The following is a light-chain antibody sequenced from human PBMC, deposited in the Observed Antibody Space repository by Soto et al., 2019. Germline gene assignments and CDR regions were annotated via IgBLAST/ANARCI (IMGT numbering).Light chain of an antibody. CDR3: QQYNNWPWT. Sequence: EIVLTQSPGTLSLSPGKRATLSCWASQSVHSSHLAWYQQRPGQPPRLLMYDASTRATGIPDRFSGSGSGTDFTLIISRLEPEDFAVYYCQQYNNWPWTFGQGTKVDIK. CDR1: QSVHSSH. J-gene: IGKJ1*01. V-gene: IGKV3-20*01. CDR2: DAS.